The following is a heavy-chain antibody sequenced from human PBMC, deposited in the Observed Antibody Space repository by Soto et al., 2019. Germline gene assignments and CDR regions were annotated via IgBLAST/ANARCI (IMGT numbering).Heavy chain of an antibody. CDR1: GGSFSGYY. D-gene: IGHD6-19*01. V-gene: IGHV4-34*01. CDR3: ARGRSSGWHRPTGYFDL. Sequence: QVQLQQWGAGLLKPSETLSLTCAVYGGSFSGYYWSWIRQPPGKGLEWIGEINHSGSTNYNPSLKSRVTISVDTSKNQFSLKLSSVTAADTAVYYCARGRSSGWHRPTGYFDLWGRGTLVTVSS. J-gene: IGHJ2*01. CDR2: INHSGST.